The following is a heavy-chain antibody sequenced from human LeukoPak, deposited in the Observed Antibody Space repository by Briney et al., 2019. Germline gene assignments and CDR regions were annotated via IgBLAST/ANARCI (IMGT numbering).Heavy chain of an antibody. V-gene: IGHV4-59*01. CDR2: IYHSGST. Sequence: SETLSLTCTVSGGSISSYYWSWIRQPPGKGLEWIGYIYHSGSTNYNPSLKSRVTISVDTSKNQFSLKLSSVTAADTAVYYCARGGGYHGVMAFDIWGQGTMDTVSS. CDR3: ARGGGYHGVMAFDI. CDR1: GGSISSYY. J-gene: IGHJ3*02. D-gene: IGHD3-22*01.